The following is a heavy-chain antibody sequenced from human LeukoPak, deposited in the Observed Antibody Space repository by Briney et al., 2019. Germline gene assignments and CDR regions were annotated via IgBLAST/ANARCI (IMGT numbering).Heavy chain of an antibody. CDR1: GGSFTGYY. D-gene: IGHD6-13*01. CDR2: ISPRGT. J-gene: IGHJ4*02. CDR3: ASDSYSSIGYF. Sequence: PSETLSRSGVMYGGSFTGYYWSWIRQSPGKGLEWIGEISPRGTKYNPSLKSRVTISLDTTKNQFSLILSSVTAADAAVYFCASDSYSSIGYFWSQGTLVTVSS. V-gene: IGHV4-34*01.